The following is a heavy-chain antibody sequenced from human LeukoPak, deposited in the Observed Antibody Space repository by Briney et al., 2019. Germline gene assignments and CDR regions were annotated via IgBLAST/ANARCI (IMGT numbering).Heavy chain of an antibody. J-gene: IGHJ4*02. V-gene: IGHV3-21*01. CDR1: GFIFSTYS. Sequence: PGGSLRLSCAVSGFIFSTYSMNWVRQAPGKGLEWVSSISRSSSHKYYADSVKGRFTISRDNAKNTLYLQMNNLRAEDTAIYYCATDSYVSGSYYRLFYWGQGTLVTVSS. CDR3: ATDSYVSGSYYRLFY. D-gene: IGHD3-10*01. CDR2: ISRSSSHK.